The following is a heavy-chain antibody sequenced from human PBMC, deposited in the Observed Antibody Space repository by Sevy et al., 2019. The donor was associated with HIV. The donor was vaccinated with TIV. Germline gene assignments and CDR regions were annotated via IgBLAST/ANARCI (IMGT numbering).Heavy chain of an antibody. J-gene: IGHJ3*02. CDR3: AMNNYYDSSGYDDAFDI. D-gene: IGHD3-22*01. CDR2: IYYSGST. V-gene: IGHV4-31*03. CDR1: GGSISSGGYY. Sequence: SETLSLTCTVSGGSISSGGYYWSWIRQHPGKGLEWIGYIYYSGSTYYNPSLKSRVTISVDTSKNQFSLKLSSVTVADTAVYYCAMNNYYDSSGYDDAFDIWGQWTMVTVSS.